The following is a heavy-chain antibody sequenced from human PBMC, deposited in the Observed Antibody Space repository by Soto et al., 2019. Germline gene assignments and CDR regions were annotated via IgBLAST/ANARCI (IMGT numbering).Heavy chain of an antibody. CDR1: GFTFDDYA. Sequence: GGSLRLSCAASGFTFDDYAMHWVRQAPGKGLEWVSGISWNSGNIGYADSVKGRFTISRDNAKNSLYLQMNSLRAEDTAVYYCAKDYLLGYGSGGRCHRGVWDWGQGTLVTVSS. CDR3: AKDYLLGYGSGGRCHRGVWD. J-gene: IGHJ4*02. D-gene: IGHD2-15*01. CDR2: ISWNSGNI. V-gene: IGHV3-9*01.